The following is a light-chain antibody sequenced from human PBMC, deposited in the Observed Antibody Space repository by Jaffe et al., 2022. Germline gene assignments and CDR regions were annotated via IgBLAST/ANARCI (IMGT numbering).Light chain of an antibody. J-gene: IGKJ1*01. Sequence: ETVMTQSPAILSVSPGERATLSCRASQSVSSNLAWYQQKPGQAPRLLIYGASTRATGIPARLSGSGSGTEFSLTISSLQSEDFAVYYCQQYNDWPRTFGQGTKVEIK. CDR2: GAS. CDR1: QSVSSN. V-gene: IGKV3-15*01. CDR3: QQYNDWPRT.